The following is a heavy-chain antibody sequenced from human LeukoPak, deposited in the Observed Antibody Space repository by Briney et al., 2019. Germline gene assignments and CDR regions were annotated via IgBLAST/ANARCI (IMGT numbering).Heavy chain of an antibody. J-gene: IGHJ4*02. V-gene: IGHV1-69*05. CDR3: ARDVGPTTVTTVAFRY. Sequence: GASVKVSCKASGGTFSSYAISLVRQAPGPGLEWMGRIIPIFGTANYVQKFQGRVTITTDESTNPAYMELSSLRSEDTAVYFCARDVGPTTVTTVAFRYWGQGTLVTVSS. CDR2: IIPIFGTA. CDR1: GGTFSSYA. D-gene: IGHD4-17*01.